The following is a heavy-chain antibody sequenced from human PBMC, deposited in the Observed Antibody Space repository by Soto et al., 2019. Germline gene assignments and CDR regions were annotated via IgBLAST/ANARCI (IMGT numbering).Heavy chain of an antibody. CDR2: VLHSGKT. D-gene: IGHD6-13*01. Sequence: QVQLQQSGAGLLKPSETLSLTCAVRGGAFNGFFWTWIRQPPGKGLEWVGDVLHSGKTNYTPSLQSRVSISVETSKDQFSLMLNYVTAGDTAVYYCARGASSWSHGQYQLHYALDVWGQAITVIVSS. V-gene: IGHV4-34*02. J-gene: IGHJ6*02. CDR1: GGAFNGFF. CDR3: ARGASSWSHGQYQLHYALDV.